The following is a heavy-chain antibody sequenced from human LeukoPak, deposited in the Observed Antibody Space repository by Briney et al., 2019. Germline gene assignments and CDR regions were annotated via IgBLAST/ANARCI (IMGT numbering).Heavy chain of an antibody. Sequence: SKTLSLTCTVSGGSISSYYWSWIRQPPGKGLEWIGNIYTSGSTNYNPSLKSRVTISVDTSKNQFSLKLSSVTAADTAVYYCATTTSGWFDPWGQGTLVTASS. CDR2: IYTSGST. D-gene: IGHD1-14*01. J-gene: IGHJ5*02. V-gene: IGHV4-4*09. CDR3: ATTTSGWFDP. CDR1: GGSISSYY.